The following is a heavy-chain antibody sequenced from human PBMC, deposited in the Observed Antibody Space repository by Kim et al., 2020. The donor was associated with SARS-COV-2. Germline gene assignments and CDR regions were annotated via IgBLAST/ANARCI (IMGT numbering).Heavy chain of an antibody. CDR1: GGSFSGYY. Sequence: SETLSLTCAVYGGSFSGYYWSWIRQPPGKGLEWIGEINHSGSTNYNPSLKSRVTISVDTSKNQFSLKLSSVTAADTAVYYCARGVGSPSWYWRSEYFQHWGQGTLVTVSS. V-gene: IGHV4-34*01. CDR3: ARGVGSPSWYWRSEYFQH. D-gene: IGHD6-13*01. J-gene: IGHJ1*01. CDR2: INHSGST.